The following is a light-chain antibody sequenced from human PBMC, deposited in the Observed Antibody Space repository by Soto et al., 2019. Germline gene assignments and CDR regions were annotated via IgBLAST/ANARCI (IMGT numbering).Light chain of an antibody. J-gene: IGKJ3*01. CDR3: QEYNNWPAFT. CDR1: QSVITN. V-gene: IGKV3-15*01. CDR2: GAS. Sequence: EIVMTQSPATLSVSPGERDTLSCRASQSVITNLAWYQQKLGQAPSLLIYGASTRADGVPARFSGSGSGTEFTLTIISLQSADLSVYYCQEYNNWPAFTFGHGTKVDI.